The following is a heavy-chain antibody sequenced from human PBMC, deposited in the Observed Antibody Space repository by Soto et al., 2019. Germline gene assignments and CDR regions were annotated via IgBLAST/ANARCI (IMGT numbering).Heavy chain of an antibody. CDR2: IYWDDDK. Sequence: SGPTLVNPTQTLTLTCTFSAFSLSTGGVGVGWIRQPPGKALEWLALIYWDDDKRYSPSLKSRLTITKDTSKNQVVLTMTNIVLLDTATYYCARLDLGWPRTDYWGQGTLVTVSS. J-gene: IGHJ4*02. V-gene: IGHV2-5*02. D-gene: IGHD6-19*01. CDR3: ARLDLGWPRTDY. CDR1: AFSLSTGGVG.